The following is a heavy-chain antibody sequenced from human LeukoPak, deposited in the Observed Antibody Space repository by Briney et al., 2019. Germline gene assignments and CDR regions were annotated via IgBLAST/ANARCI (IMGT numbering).Heavy chain of an antibody. CDR3: VKGGRICSSSTCRVDY. CDR2: ITGSGAVT. D-gene: IGHD2-2*01. CDR1: GFTFCSHA. Sequence: GGSLRLSCAASGFTFCSHAMSWVRQAPGKGLEWGSVITGSGAVTHYADSVKGRFTVSRDKSNNMLYLQMDNLSAEDTAIYYCVKGGRICSSSTCRVDYWGQGTLVTVSS. V-gene: IGHV3-23*01. J-gene: IGHJ4*02.